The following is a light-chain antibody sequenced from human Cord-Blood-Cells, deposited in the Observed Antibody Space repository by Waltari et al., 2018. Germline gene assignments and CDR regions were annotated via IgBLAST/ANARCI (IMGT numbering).Light chain of an antibody. CDR3: CSYAGSSTLV. CDR1: SSDVGSSNL. J-gene: IGLJ3*02. V-gene: IGLV2-23*01. CDR2: EGS. Sequence: QSALTQPASVSGSPGQSITISCTGTSSDVGSSNLLSCYQQHPGKAPKLMIYEGSKRPSGVSNRFSGSKSGNTASLTISGLQAEDEADYYCCSYAGSSTLVFGGGTKLTVL.